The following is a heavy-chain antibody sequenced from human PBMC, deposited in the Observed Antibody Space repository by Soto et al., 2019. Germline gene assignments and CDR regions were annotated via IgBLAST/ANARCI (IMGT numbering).Heavy chain of an antibody. V-gene: IGHV3-21*01. CDR3: ARVVGATWASDY. Sequence: GGSLRLSCAASGFTFSTYSMNWVRQAPGKGLEWVSSISSSSSYIYYADSVKGRFAISRDNAKDSLYLQMNSLRAEDTAVYYCARVVGATWASDYWGQGSLVTVSS. D-gene: IGHD1-26*01. CDR1: GFTFSTYS. J-gene: IGHJ4*02. CDR2: ISSSSSYI.